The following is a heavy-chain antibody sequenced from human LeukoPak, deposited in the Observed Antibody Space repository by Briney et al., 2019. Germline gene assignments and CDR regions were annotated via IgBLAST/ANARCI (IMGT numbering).Heavy chain of an antibody. CDR3: ARVQGSFGQSDV. CDR1: GFTVSGNY. D-gene: IGHD3-16*01. J-gene: IGHJ6*02. Sequence: GGSLRLSCAVSGFTVSGNYMSWVRQAPGKGLEWVSLIYSGGTTYYADSVKGRFTISRDNSKNTLYLQMNSLRADDTAVYYCARVQGSFGQSDVWGQGTTVTISS. CDR2: IYSGGTT. V-gene: IGHV3-53*01.